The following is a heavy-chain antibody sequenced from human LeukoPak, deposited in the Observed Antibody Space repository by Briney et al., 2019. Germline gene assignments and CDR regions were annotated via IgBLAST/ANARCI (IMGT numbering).Heavy chain of an antibody. Sequence: PSETLSLTCAVYGGSFSGYYWSWIRQPPGKGLEWIGEINHSGSTNYNPSLKSRVTISVDTSKSQFSLKLSSVTAADTAVYYCARGHRGYNRSYYFDYWGQGTLVTVSS. J-gene: IGHJ4*02. CDR1: GGSFSGYY. CDR2: INHSGST. V-gene: IGHV4-34*01. D-gene: IGHD5-24*01. CDR3: ARGHRGYNRSYYFDY.